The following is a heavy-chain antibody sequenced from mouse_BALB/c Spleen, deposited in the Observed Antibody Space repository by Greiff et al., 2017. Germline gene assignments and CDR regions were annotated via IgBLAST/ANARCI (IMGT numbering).Heavy chain of an antibody. Sequence: DVKLVESGGGLVKPGGSLKLSCAASGFTFSDYYMYWVRQTPEKRLEWVATISDGGSYTYYPDSVKGRFTISRDNAKNNLYLQMSSLKSEDTAMYYCARDRGGYFDYWGQGTTLTVSS. J-gene: IGHJ2*01. CDR1: GFTFSDYY. CDR2: ISDGGSYT. V-gene: IGHV5-4*02. CDR3: ARDRGGYFDY.